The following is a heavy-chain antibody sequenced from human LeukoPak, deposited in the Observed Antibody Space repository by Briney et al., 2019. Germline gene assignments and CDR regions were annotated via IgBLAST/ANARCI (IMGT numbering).Heavy chain of an antibody. Sequence: GASVKVSCKVSGYTLTELSMHWVRQAPGKGLEWMGGFDPEDGETIYAQKFQGRVTMTEDTSTDTAYMELSSLRSEDTAVYYCATTLRITMIVVSGFGVFDIWGQGTMVTVSS. D-gene: IGHD3-22*01. CDR1: GYTLTELS. CDR2: FDPEDGET. V-gene: IGHV1-24*01. CDR3: ATTLRITMIVVSGFGVFDI. J-gene: IGHJ3*02.